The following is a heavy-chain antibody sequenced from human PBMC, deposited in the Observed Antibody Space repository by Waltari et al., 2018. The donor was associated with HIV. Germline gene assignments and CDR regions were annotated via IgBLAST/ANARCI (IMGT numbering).Heavy chain of an antibody. CDR3: VRETIGRSDYDSANYYYFGH. D-gene: IGHD3-10*01. V-gene: IGHV3-48*04. CDR1: GFILNIYN. CDR2: ISTSGTSR. Sequence: VQLRESGGDSVQTGGSLRLSCETSGFILNIYNIQWVRQAPGKGLEWISYISTSGTSRYYADSVKGRFTISRDNFKNSVYLQMDNLGVDDTAVYFCVRETIGRSDYDSANYYYFGHWGQGTLVTVFS. J-gene: IGHJ4*02.